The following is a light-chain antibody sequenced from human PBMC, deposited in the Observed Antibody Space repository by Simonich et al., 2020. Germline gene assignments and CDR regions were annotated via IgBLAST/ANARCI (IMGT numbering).Light chain of an antibody. CDR3: QQSYSTPLT. V-gene: IGKV1-39*01. Sequence: DIQMTQSPSSLSASVGDRVTITCRASQIISSYLNWYQQKPGKAPKLLIDAASSLQSGVPSRFSGSGSGTDFTLTISSLQPEDFATYYCQQSYSTPLTFGGGTKVEIK. J-gene: IGKJ4*01. CDR2: AAS. CDR1: QIISSY.